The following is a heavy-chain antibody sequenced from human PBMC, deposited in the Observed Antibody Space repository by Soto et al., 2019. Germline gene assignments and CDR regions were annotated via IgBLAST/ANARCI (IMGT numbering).Heavy chain of an antibody. CDR1: GFSLSNARMG. J-gene: IGHJ6*02. CDR3: ARIPGYSYGPYYYYGMDV. CDR2: IFSNDEK. D-gene: IGHD5-18*01. Sequence: PTLVNPTETLTLTCTVSGFSLSNARMGVSWIRQPPGKALEWLAHIFSNDEKSYSTSLKSRLTISKDTSKSQVVLTMTNMDPVDTATYYCARIPGYSYGPYYYYGMDVWGQGTTVTVSS. V-gene: IGHV2-26*01.